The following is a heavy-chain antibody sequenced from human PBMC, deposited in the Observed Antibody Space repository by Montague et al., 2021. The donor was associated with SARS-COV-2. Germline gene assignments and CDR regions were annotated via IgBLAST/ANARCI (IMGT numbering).Heavy chain of an antibody. CDR1: GSTFDDYG. CDR3: VRGFRNGPFDV. J-gene: IGHJ4*02. Sequence: SLRLSFAASGSTFDDYGMSWVRQGPEKGLEWVSGITRNGDSTDFADSVKGRFTISRDNAKNSLYLQMNSLRAEDTALYYCVRGFRNGPFDVWGQGTLVSVSS. D-gene: IGHD1-14*01. CDR2: ITRNGDST. V-gene: IGHV3-20*03.